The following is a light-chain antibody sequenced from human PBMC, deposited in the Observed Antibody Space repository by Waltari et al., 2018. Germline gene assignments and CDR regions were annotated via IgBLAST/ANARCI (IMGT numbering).Light chain of an antibody. J-gene: IGKJ3*01. CDR3: QKYNDWPFT. CDR2: STS. CDR1: QNIGTT. Sequence: ETVMMQSPATLSLSPGERATLSCRASQNIGTTLAWYQQRPGQAPRLLIYSTSSRATGIPDRVSGSGSGTEFTLTISSLDPEDVGVYYCQKYNDWPFTFGPGTRLDIK. V-gene: IGKV3D-15*01.